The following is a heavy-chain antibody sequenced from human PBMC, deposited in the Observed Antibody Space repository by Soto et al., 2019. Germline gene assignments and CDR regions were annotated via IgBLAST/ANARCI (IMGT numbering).Heavy chain of an antibody. D-gene: IGHD6-13*01. CDR2: INHSGST. V-gene: IGHV4-34*01. J-gene: IGHJ4*02. CDR1: GGSFSGYY. CDR3: GSWGSNSSSWYLPRPGGANY. Sequence: SETLSLTCAVYGGSFSGYYWSWIRQPPGKGLEWIGEINHSGSTNYNPSLKSRVTISVDTSKNQFSLKLSSVTAADTAVYYCGSWGSNSSSWYLPRPGGANYWGQGTLVTVSS.